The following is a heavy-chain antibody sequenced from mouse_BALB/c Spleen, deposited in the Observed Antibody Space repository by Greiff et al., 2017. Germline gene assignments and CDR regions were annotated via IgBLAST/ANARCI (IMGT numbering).Heavy chain of an antibody. V-gene: IGHV5-9-3*01. D-gene: IGHD1-1*01. CDR3: ARLRYYGSRETLPRLAFDV. J-gene: IGHJ1*01. CDR1: GFTFSSYA. Sequence: EVKLVESGGGLVKPGGSLKLSCAASGFTFSSYAMSWVRQTPEKRLEWVATISSGGSYTYYPDSVKGRFTISRDNAKNTLYLQMSSLRSEDTAMYYCARLRYYGSRETLPRLAFDVWGAGTTVTVSS. CDR2: ISSGGSYT.